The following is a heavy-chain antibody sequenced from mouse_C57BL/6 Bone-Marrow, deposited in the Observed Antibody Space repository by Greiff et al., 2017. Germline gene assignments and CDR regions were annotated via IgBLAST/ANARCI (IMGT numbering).Heavy chain of an antibody. J-gene: IGHJ4*01. Sequence: EVKLVEYGPELVKPGASVKISCKASGYSFTDYNMNWVKQSNGQSLEWIGVINPNYGTTSYNQKFKGKATLTVDQSSSTAYMQLNSLTSEDSAVYYCARGYDYDYAMDYWGQGTSVTVSS. CDR3: ARGYDYDYAMDY. V-gene: IGHV1-39*01. CDR1: GYSFTDYN. D-gene: IGHD2-4*01. CDR2: INPNYGTT.